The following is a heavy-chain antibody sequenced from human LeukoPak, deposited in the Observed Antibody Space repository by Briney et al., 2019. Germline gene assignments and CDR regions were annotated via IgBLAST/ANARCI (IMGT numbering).Heavy chain of an antibody. CDR1: GFTFGSYE. D-gene: IGHD3-10*02. V-gene: IGHV3-48*03. J-gene: IGHJ6*04. Sequence: PGGSLRLSCAASGFTFGSYEMNWVRQAPGKGLEWVSYISSSGSTIYYADSVKGRFTISRDNAKNSLYLQMNSLRAEDTAVYYCAELGITMIGGVWGKVTTVTISS. CDR2: ISSSGSTI. CDR3: AELGITMIGGV.